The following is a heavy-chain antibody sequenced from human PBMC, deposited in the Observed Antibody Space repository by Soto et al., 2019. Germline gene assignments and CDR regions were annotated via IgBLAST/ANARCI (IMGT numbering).Heavy chain of an antibody. V-gene: IGHV3-23*01. Sequence: EVQLLESGGGLVQPGGSLRLSCAASGFAFSNNAMSWVRQAPGKGLEWVSAVTASGGVTYYADSVKGRFTVSRDNSKNTLFLHMKGLRVDDTAVYFCAKDLVIVVTTEFDFWGQGTLVTVSS. CDR2: VTASGGVT. J-gene: IGHJ4*02. CDR3: AKDLVIVVTTEFDF. D-gene: IGHD5-12*01. CDR1: GFAFSNNA.